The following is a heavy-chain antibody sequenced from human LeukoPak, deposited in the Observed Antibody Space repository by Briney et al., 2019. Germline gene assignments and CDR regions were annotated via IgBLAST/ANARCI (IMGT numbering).Heavy chain of an antibody. CDR2: ISSSSSYI. CDR1: GFTFSSYS. CDR3: ARVIDYYDSSGYYGSLFDY. Sequence: GGSLRLSCAASGFTFSSYSMNWVRQPPGKGLEWVSSISSSSSYIYYADSVRGRFTISRDNAKNSLYLQMNSLRAEDTAVYYCARVIDYYDSSGYYGSLFDYWGQGTLVTVSS. J-gene: IGHJ4*02. V-gene: IGHV3-21*01. D-gene: IGHD3-22*01.